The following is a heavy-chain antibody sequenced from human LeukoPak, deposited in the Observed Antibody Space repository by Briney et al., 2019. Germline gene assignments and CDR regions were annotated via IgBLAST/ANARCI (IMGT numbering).Heavy chain of an antibody. CDR2: ISSSGNT. D-gene: IGHD3-3*01. J-gene: IGHJ4*02. CDR3: ARLGAGPTYYDFWSGYSSFYFDY. CDR1: GGSTSGGNYY. Sequence: PSETLSLTCIVSGGSTSGGNYYWGWIRQPPGKGLEWIGGISSSGNTYYNPSLKSRITTSIDTSKNHFSLKLSSVTAADTAVYYCARLGAGPTYYDFWSGYSSFYFDYWGQGTLVTVSS. V-gene: IGHV4-39*02.